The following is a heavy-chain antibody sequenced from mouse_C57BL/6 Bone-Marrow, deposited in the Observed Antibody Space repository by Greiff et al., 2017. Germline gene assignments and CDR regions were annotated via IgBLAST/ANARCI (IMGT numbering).Heavy chain of an antibody. Sequence: VQLQQSGAELVRPGTSVKVSCKASGYAFTNYLIEWVKQRPGQGLEWIGVLNPGSGGTNYNEKFKGQATLTADKSSSPAYMQLSSLTSEDSAVYFCARRSYYYGSSYLYYYAMDYGGQGTSVTVSS. J-gene: IGHJ4*01. CDR1: GYAFTNYL. CDR2: LNPGSGGT. CDR3: ARRSYYYGSSYLYYYAMDY. D-gene: IGHD1-1*01. V-gene: IGHV1-54*01.